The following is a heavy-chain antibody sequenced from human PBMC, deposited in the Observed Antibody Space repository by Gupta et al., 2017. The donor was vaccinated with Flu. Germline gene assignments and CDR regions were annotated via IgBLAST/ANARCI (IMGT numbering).Heavy chain of an antibody. Sequence: RQAPGKGLEWVAVIWYSGSNKYYVDSVKGRFTISRDNSKNTLYLQMNSLRVEDTGVYYCARDILTGSSLGDTNYAMDVWGQGTTVTVSS. CDR2: IWYSGSNK. D-gene: IGHD3-9*01. J-gene: IGHJ6*02. CDR3: ARDILTGSSLGDTNYAMDV. V-gene: IGHV3-33*01.